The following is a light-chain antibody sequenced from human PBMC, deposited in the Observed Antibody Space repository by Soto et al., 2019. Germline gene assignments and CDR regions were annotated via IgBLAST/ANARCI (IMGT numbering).Light chain of an antibody. Sequence: DIPMPQSPSTLSASVGDRVTITCRASQSISSWLAWYQQKPGKAPKPLIYDASSLGSGVPSRFSGSGSGTEFTLTISSLQPDDFATYYCQQYNSYSLTFGGGTKVDIK. V-gene: IGKV1-5*01. CDR1: QSISSW. CDR3: QQYNSYSLT. CDR2: DAS. J-gene: IGKJ4*01.